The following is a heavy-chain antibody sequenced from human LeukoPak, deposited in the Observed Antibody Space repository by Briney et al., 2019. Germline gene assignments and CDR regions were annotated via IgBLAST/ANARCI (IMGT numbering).Heavy chain of an antibody. V-gene: IGHV3-74*01. D-gene: IGHD2-15*01. CDR3: ARDISAHYCSGGSCYPFYYYYGLDV. J-gene: IGHJ6*02. CDR2: LNSDGSST. CDR1: GFTFSSHW. Sequence: GGSLRLSCAASGFTFSSHWMHWVRQAPGKGLVWVSRLNSDGSSTNYADSVKGRFTISRDNAKNTLYLQINSLRAEDTAVYYCARDISAHYCSGGSCYPFYYYYGLDVWGQGSSVTVSS.